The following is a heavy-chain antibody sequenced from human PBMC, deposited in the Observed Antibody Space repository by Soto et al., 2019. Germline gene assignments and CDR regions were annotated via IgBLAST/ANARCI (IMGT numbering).Heavy chain of an antibody. Sequence: SCAASGFTFYYYAMHWVRQAPGKGLEWVSGISWNSGSIGYADSVKGRFTISRDNAKNSLYLQMNSLRAEDTALYYCAKDLDRIAAAAFDIWGQGTMVTVSS. D-gene: IGHD6-13*01. V-gene: IGHV3-9*01. J-gene: IGHJ3*02. CDR3: AKDLDRIAAAAFDI. CDR1: GFTFYYYA. CDR2: ISWNSGSI.